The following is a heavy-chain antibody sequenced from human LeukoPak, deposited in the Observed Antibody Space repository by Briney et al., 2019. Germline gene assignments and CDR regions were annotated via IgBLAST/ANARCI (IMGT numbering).Heavy chain of an antibody. CDR2: VSDDGRNT. V-gene: IGHV3-23*01. J-gene: IGHJ4*02. D-gene: IGHD2-15*01. CDR1: GFTFSDYA. Sequence: PGGSLRLSCAASGFTFSDYAMSWVRQTPGKGLERVSTVSDDGRNTYHRDSVKGRFTIARDKNTLYLQMSSLGVGDTAVYYCARGHCSSGTCHSYLPYYFDYCGQGTLVTVSS. CDR3: ARGHCSSGTCHSYLPYYFDY.